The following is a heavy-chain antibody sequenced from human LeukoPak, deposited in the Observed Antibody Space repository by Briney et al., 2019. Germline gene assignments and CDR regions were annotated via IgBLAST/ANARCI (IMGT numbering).Heavy chain of an antibody. CDR1: GFTFSSYW. D-gene: IGHD3-10*01. V-gene: IGHV3-74*01. Sequence: GGSLRLSCVVSGFTFSSYWMHWVRQAPGKGLVWVSRINSDGSSTNYADPVKGRFTISRDNAKNTLHLQMNSLRAEDTAVYYCARGARGSGTASDYWGQGTLVTVSS. J-gene: IGHJ4*02. CDR3: ARGARGSGTASDY. CDR2: INSDGSST.